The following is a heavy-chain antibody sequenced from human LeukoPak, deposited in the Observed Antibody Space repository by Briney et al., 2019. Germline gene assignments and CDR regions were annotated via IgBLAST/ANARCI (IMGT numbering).Heavy chain of an antibody. Sequence: GGSLRLSCAASGFSFTSYNFHWVRQAPGKGLQWLGFISYDGNIKYEDSVKGRFTISRDNSKNTLYLQMNSLRAEDTAVYYCAKDCPYSSSWYGAGDYWGQGTLVTVSS. CDR2: ISYDGNIK. J-gene: IGHJ4*02. CDR3: AKDCPYSSSWYGAGDY. CDR1: GFSFTSYN. V-gene: IGHV3-30*18. D-gene: IGHD6-13*01.